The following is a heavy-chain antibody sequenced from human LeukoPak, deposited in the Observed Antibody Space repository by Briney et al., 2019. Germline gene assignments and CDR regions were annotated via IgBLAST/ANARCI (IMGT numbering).Heavy chain of an antibody. J-gene: IGHJ4*02. CDR2: ISGSGGST. CDR3: AKDGITMIVVVRHTSRYFDY. V-gene: IGHV3-23*01. Sequence: PGGSLRLSCAASGFTFSSYAMSWVRRAPGKGLEWVSAISGSGGSTYYADSVKGRFTISRDNSKNTLYLQMNSLRAEDTAVYYCAKDGITMIVVVRHTSRYFDYWGQGTLVTVSS. CDR1: GFTFSSYA. D-gene: IGHD3-22*01.